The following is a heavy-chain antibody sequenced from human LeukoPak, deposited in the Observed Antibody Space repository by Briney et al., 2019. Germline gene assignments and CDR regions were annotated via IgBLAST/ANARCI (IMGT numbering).Heavy chain of an antibody. CDR3: ARDGRGGRENWFDP. CDR1: GGTFTNYA. CDR2: ILPKFGTT. D-gene: IGHD2-15*01. J-gene: IGHJ5*02. V-gene: IGHV1-69*06. Sequence: ASVKVSCKASGGTFTNYAFSWVRQAPGQGLEWMGRILPKFGTTNSAQKFQDRVRITADKYTNTVYMELSSLRSGETAVYYCARDGRGGRENWFDPWGQGTLVTVSS.